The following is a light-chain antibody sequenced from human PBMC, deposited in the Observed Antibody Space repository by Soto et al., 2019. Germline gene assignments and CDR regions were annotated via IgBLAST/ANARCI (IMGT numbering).Light chain of an antibody. CDR2: EVS. CDR3: SSKTSSSSPFV. Sequence: QSALTQPASVSGSPGQSITISCTGSTSDVGAYNYVSWYKHHPGQAPQLMIYEVSNRPSGVSNRFSGSKSGNTASLTISRLQADDEGDYYCSSKTSSSSPFVFGTGTKLTVL. J-gene: IGLJ1*01. V-gene: IGLV2-14*01. CDR1: TSDVGAYNY.